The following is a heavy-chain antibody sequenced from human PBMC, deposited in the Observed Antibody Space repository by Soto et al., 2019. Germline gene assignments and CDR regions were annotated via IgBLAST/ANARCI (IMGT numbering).Heavy chain of an antibody. D-gene: IGHD2-2*01. J-gene: IGHJ4*02. CDR3: AKDRGGDCPDNGCYFGAVY. CDR2: ISDTGSSH. Sequence: GGSLRLSCVGSGFTFSSYGMHWVRQAPGKGLECVAVISDTGSSHYYAASVEGRFTISRENSKNTLSLHMDRLRVEDAAVYYCAKDRGGDCPDNGCYFGAVYWGQGTPVTVS. V-gene: IGHV3-30*18. CDR1: GFTFSSYG.